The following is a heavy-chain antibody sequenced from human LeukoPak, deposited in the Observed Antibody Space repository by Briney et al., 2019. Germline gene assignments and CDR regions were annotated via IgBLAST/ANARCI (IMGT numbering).Heavy chain of an antibody. V-gene: IGHV4-34*01. D-gene: IGHD3-10*01. CDR1: GGSFSGYY. CDR3: ARGIIMTSGSGCLNLDY. J-gene: IGHJ4*02. Sequence: SETLSLTCAVYGGSFSGYYWSWIRQPPGKGLEWIGEINHSGSTNYNPSLKSRVTISVDTSKNQFSLKLSSVTAADTAVYYCARGIIMTSGSGCLNLDYWGQGTLVTVSS. CDR2: INHSGST.